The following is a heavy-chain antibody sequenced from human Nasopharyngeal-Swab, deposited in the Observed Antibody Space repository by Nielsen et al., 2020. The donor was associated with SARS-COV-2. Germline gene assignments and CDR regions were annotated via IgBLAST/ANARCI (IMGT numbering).Heavy chain of an antibody. D-gene: IGHD5-12*01. Sequence: GESLKISCAASGFSISDHTMHWVRQAPGKGLEWLAVMTYDGKSEFYADSVKGRFTISRDISKNTVYLQMNSLRAEDTAMYYCAKDGVATTHPYYFDYWGQGTLVTVSS. V-gene: IGHV3-30*04. J-gene: IGHJ4*02. CDR1: GFSISDHT. CDR2: MTYDGKSE. CDR3: AKDGVATTHPYYFDY.